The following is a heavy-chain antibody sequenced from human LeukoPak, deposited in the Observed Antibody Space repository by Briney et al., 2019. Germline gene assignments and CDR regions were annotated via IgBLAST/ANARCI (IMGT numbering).Heavy chain of an antibody. J-gene: IGHJ4*02. CDR2: IYYSGST. Sequence: SETLSLTCTVSGGSISSYYWSWIRQPPGKGPEWIGYIYYSGSTNYNPSLKSRVTISVDTSKNQFSLKLSSVTAADTAVYYCARVLVATGYYFDYWGQGTLVTVSS. V-gene: IGHV4-59*01. CDR3: ARVLVATGYYFDY. CDR1: GGSISSYY. D-gene: IGHD5-12*01.